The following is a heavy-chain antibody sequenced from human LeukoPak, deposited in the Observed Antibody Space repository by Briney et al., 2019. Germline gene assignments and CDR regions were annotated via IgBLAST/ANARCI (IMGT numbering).Heavy chain of an antibody. CDR3: ARVHIVTGTYFDS. CDR2: IYSSYFT. CDR1: GDFMSGYS. V-gene: IGHV4-4*07. J-gene: IGHJ4*02. D-gene: IGHD3-10*01. Sequence: SETLSLTCTVSGDFMSGYSWSWLRQPAGKELEWIGRIYSSYFTEYNLSLDGRVTMSIDTSKNQFSLMLDSVTAADTAVYYCARVHIVTGTYFDSWGQGALVTVSS.